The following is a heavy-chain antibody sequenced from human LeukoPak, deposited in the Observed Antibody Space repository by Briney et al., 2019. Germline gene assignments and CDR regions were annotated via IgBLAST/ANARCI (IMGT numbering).Heavy chain of an antibody. CDR2: IYYSGST. CDR3: ASSPIIVGAPGGHDAFDI. Sequence: SETLSLTCNVSGGSISSYFWSWVRQPPGKGLEWIGYIYYSGSTNYNPSLKSRVTISVDTSKNQFSLKLSSVTAADTAVYYCASSPIIVGAPGGHDAFDIWGQGTMVTVSS. D-gene: IGHD1-26*01. V-gene: IGHV4-59*12. CDR1: GGSISSYF. J-gene: IGHJ3*02.